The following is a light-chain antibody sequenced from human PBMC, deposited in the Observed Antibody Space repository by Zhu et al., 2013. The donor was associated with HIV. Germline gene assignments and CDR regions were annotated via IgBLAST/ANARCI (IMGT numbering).Light chain of an antibody. CDR1: QSLTNAY. Sequence: EIVLTQSPGTLSLSPGERAALSCRASQSLTNAYLAWYQQRPGQAPRLLIFGASSRATGIPDRFSGSGSGTDFTLTISRLEPEDFAVYYCQQYGTLPKTFGQGTKVEIK. J-gene: IGKJ1*01. CDR2: GAS. V-gene: IGKV3-20*01. CDR3: QQYGTLPKT.